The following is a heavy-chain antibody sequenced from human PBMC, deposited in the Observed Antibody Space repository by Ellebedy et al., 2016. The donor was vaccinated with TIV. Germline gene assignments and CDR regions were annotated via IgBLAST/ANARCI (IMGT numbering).Heavy chain of an antibody. V-gene: IGHV3-7*01. J-gene: IGHJ4*02. CDR3: SRSPQ. Sequence: GGSLRPSXPAFGFPFGSEWTNWVRQAPGKGLEWVANIEPDGSEKNYVDSVKGRFTISRDNAKNSLSLQMNNLRAEDTDIYYCSRSPQWGQGTLVTVSS. CDR2: IEPDGSEK. CDR1: GFPFGSEW.